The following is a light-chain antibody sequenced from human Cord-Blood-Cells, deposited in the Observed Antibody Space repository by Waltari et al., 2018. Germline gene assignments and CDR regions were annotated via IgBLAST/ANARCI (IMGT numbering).Light chain of an antibody. V-gene: IGKV1-NL1*01. Sequence: IQMTQSPPSLSASVGDGGTFTCRASQGISNSLAWYQQKPGNAPTLLLYAASRLESGVPSRLRGSGARTDYTLTISSLQPEDFATYYCQQYYSTPFTFGPGTKVDIK. J-gene: IGKJ3*01. CDR1: QGISNS. CDR3: QQYYSTPFT. CDR2: AAS.